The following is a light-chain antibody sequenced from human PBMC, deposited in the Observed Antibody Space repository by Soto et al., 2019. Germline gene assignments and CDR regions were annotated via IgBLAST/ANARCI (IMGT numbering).Light chain of an antibody. V-gene: IGLV1-51*01. CDR2: DNN. CDR3: GTWDSSLSASRGV. Sequence: QSVLTQPPSVSAAPGQKVTISCSGSSSNIGNNYVSWYQQLPGTAPKLLIYDNNKRPSGIPDRFSGSKSGTSATLGITGLQTGDEADYYCGTWDSSLSASRGVFGTGTKLTVL. J-gene: IGLJ1*01. CDR1: SSNIGNNY.